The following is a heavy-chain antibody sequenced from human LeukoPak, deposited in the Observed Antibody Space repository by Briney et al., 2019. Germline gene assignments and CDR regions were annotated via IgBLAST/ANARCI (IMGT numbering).Heavy chain of an antibody. CDR3: AREGSGYGFDY. V-gene: IGHV4-38-2*02. CDR1: GYSISSGYY. J-gene: IGHJ4*02. D-gene: IGHD5-12*01. CDR2: IYHSGST. Sequence: SETLSLTCTVSGYSISSGYYWGWIRQPPGKGLEWIGSIYHSGSTYYNPSLKSRVTISVDTSKNQFSLKLSSVTAADTAVYYCAREGSGYGFDYWGQGTLVTVSS.